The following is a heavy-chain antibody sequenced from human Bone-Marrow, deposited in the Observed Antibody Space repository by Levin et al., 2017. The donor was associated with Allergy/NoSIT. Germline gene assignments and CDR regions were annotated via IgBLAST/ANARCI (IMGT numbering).Heavy chain of an antibody. CDR3: ARQDRGYCSGGSCYRFVY. CDR2: TYYRSKWYN. D-gene: IGHD2-15*01. Sequence: SQTLSLPCAISGDSVSSNSAAWNWIRQSPSRGLEWLGRTYYRSKWYNDYAVSVKSRITINPDTSKNQFSLQLNSVTPEDTAVYYCARQDRGYCSGGSCYRFVYWGQGTLVTVSS. CDR1: GDSVSSNSAA. V-gene: IGHV6-1*01. J-gene: IGHJ4*02.